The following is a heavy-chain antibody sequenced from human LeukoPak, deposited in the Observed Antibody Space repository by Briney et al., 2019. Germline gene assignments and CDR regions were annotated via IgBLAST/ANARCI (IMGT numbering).Heavy chain of an antibody. D-gene: IGHD1-26*01. Sequence: SETLSLTCSVSDGSINSDTYYWGWIRQPPGKGLEWIASIYSGGNTFYNPSLKSRVTISIDTSKRQFSLKLTSVTAADTAVYYCARDQRSLFDVWGQGSLVTVSS. J-gene: IGHJ4*02. CDR3: ARDQRSLFDV. CDR2: IYSGGNT. V-gene: IGHV4-39*07. CDR1: DGSINSDTYY.